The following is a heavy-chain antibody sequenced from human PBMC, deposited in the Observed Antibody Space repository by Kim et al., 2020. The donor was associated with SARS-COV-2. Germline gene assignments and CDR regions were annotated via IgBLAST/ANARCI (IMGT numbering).Heavy chain of an antibody. D-gene: IGHD6-6*01. Sequence: GGSLRLSCAASGFTFSSYGMHWARQAPGKGLEWVAVISYDGNDKYYADSVKGRFTISRDNSKNTLYLQMNSLRAEDTAVYYCAKAATPKSYRSSYSMDVWGQGTTVTVSS. CDR1: GFTFSSYG. V-gene: IGHV3-30*18. CDR3: AKAATPKSYRSSYSMDV. CDR2: ISYDGNDK. J-gene: IGHJ6*02.